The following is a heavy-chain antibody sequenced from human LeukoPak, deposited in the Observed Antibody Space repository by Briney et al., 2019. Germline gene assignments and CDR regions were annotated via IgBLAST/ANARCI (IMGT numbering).Heavy chain of an antibody. Sequence: PGGPLRLSCAASGFTFCSYAMMWVAPAPGEGREGVSAISGSGGSTCYADSVKGRFTISRDNSKNTLYLQMNSLRAEDTAVYYCAKVTTLRSRHFDYWGQGTLVTVSS. V-gene: IGHV3-23*01. J-gene: IGHJ4*02. CDR2: ISGSGGST. D-gene: IGHD3-16*01. CDR3: AKVTTLRSRHFDY. CDR1: GFTFCSYA.